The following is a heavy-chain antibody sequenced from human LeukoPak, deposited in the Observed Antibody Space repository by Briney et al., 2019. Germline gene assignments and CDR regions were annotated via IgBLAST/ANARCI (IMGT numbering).Heavy chain of an antibody. CDR3: ARKRYYDFWSGYYGNWFDP. CDR2: IYYSGGT. V-gene: IGHV4-39*01. CDR1: GGSISSSSYY. J-gene: IGHJ5*02. D-gene: IGHD3-3*01. Sequence: PSETLSLTCTVSGGSISSSSYYWGWIRQPPGKGLEWFGCIYYSGGTYYNPSLKSRVTISVDTSKNQFSLNLSSVTAADTAVYYCARKRYYDFWSGYYGNWFDPWGQGTLVTVSS.